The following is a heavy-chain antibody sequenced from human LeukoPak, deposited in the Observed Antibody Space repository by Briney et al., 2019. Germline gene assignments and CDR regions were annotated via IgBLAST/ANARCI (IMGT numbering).Heavy chain of an antibody. CDR2: ISASGGST. Sequence: GGSLRLSCAASGFTFSSYAMSWVRQAPGMGLEWVSAISASGGSTYYADSVKGRFTISRDNSKSTLYLQMNTLRAEDTAVYYRAKRIAAAGPYFDYWGQGTLVTVSS. CDR3: AKRIAAAGPYFDY. J-gene: IGHJ4*02. D-gene: IGHD6-13*01. V-gene: IGHV3-23*01. CDR1: GFTFSSYA.